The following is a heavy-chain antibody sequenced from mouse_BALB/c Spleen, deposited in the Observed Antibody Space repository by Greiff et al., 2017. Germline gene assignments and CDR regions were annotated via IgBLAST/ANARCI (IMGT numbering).Heavy chain of an antibody. D-gene: IGHD2-14*01. Sequence: VQLQQSGPGLVQPSQSLSITCTVSGFSLTSYGVHWVRQSPGKGLEWLGVIWSGGSTDYNAAFISRLSISKDNSKSQVFFKMNSLQADDTAIYYCARTGGYYRYDRGYFDYWGQGTTLTVSS. CDR1: GFSLTSYG. CDR3: ARTGGYYRYDRGYFDY. CDR2: IWSGGST. V-gene: IGHV2-4-1*01. J-gene: IGHJ2*01.